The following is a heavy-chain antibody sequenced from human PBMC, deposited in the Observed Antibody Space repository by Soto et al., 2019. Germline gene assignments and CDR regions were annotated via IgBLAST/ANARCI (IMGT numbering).Heavy chain of an antibody. CDR2: ISYDGSNK. D-gene: IGHD6-19*01. J-gene: IGHJ4*02. V-gene: IGHV3-30*18. CDR1: GFTFSSYG. CDR3: AKDYSQPSLGYSSGFFLGRRGPVPLIFDY. Sequence: GGSLRLSCAASGFTFSSYGMHWVRQAPGKGLEWVAVISYDGSNKYYADSVKGRFTISRDNSKNTLYLQMNSLRAEDTAVYYCAKDYSQPSLGYSSGFFLGRRGPVPLIFDYWGQGTLVTVSS.